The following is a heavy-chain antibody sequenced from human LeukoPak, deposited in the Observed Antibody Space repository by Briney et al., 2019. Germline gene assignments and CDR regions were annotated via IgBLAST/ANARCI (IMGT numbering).Heavy chain of an antibody. V-gene: IGHV3-7*01. Sequence: GGSLSLSCAASGFTFISYGMSWVRQAPGKGLEWVANINQKGGEKYYVHSFKGRFTITRNNAKNSLYLQLNSLRAGDTAVYYCASRKYYFDYWGQGTLVTVSS. CDR1: GFTFISYG. J-gene: IGHJ4*02. CDR3: ASRKYYFDY. CDR2: INQKGGEK.